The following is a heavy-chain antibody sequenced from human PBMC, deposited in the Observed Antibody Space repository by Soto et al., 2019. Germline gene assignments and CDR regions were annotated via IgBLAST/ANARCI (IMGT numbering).Heavy chain of an antibody. V-gene: IGHV3-11*06. Sequence: QVQLVESGGGLVKPGGSLRLSCAASGFTFSDYYMTWIRQAPGKGLEWVSYITSSSAYTNSADSMKGRFTISRDNAKNSLYLQMNSLRAEDTAVYFCARVGGNVVVTAASDYYYGMDVWGQGTTVTVSS. D-gene: IGHD2-21*02. CDR3: ARVGGNVVVTAASDYYYGMDV. CDR1: GFTFSDYY. J-gene: IGHJ6*02. CDR2: ITSSSAYT.